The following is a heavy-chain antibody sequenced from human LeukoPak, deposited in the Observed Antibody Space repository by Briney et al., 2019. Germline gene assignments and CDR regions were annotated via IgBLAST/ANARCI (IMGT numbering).Heavy chain of an antibody. Sequence: GESLKISCKGSGYSFTNYWIDWVRQVPGKGLEWMGIIYPGDSDTRYSPSFQGQVTISADKSISTAYLQWSSLKASDTAMYYCAIPHGSGWGGRDYWGQGTLVTVSS. CDR1: GYSFTNYW. J-gene: IGHJ4*02. V-gene: IGHV5-51*01. CDR3: AIPHGSGWGGRDY. CDR2: IYPGDSDT. D-gene: IGHD6-19*01.